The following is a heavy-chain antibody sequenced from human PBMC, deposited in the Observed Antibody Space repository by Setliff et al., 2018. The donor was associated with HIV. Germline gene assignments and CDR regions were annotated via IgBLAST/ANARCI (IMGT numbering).Heavy chain of an antibody. CDR3: TRESIAIAVADNNFDY. CDR2: INSDGSAR. J-gene: IGHJ4*02. V-gene: IGHV3-74*01. CDR1: GFTFSNHW. D-gene: IGHD6-19*01. Sequence: GGSLRLSCEASGFTFSNHWMHWVRQVPGKGLLWVSRINSDGSARGYADSVKGRFTISRDNAKNTLYLQMNSLRAEDTAVYYCTRESIAIAVADNNFDYWGQGTLGTVSS.